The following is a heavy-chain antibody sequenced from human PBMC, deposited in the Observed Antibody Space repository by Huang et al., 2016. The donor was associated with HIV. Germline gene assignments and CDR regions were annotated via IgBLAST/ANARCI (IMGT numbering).Heavy chain of an antibody. Sequence: QIQLMQSGPELKQPGASVKVSCKASGYTFTSYGITWVRKAHGQGPEWMGWISASSGNTEYAQKFQGRVTLTTDTSTNIAYMELRSLRSDDTAKYYCARDPKYHRIGYYRQRRGIDIWGQGTMVIVSS. CDR3: ARDPKYHRIGYYRQRRGIDI. J-gene: IGHJ3*02. CDR2: ISASSGNT. CDR1: GYTFTSYG. D-gene: IGHD3-22*01. V-gene: IGHV1-18*01.